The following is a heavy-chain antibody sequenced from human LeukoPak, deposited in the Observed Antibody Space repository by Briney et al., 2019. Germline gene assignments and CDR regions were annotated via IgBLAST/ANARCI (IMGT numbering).Heavy chain of an antibody. CDR1: GGTFSSYA. Sequence: SVKVSCKASGGTFSSYAIRWMRQAPGQGLEWMGGIIPIFGTANYAQKFQGRVTITTDESTSTAYMELSSLRSEDTAVYYCAGDPSPPSYGSPIFDYWGQGTLVTVSS. V-gene: IGHV1-69*05. J-gene: IGHJ4*02. CDR2: IIPIFGTA. D-gene: IGHD5-18*01. CDR3: AGDPSPPSYGSPIFDY.